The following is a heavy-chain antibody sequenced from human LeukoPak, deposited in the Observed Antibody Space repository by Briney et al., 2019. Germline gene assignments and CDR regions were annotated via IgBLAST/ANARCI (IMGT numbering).Heavy chain of an antibody. CDR1: GYTFTGYY. D-gene: IGHD3-3*01. CDR2: INPNSGGT. Sequence: ASVKVSCKASGYTFTGYYMHWVRQAPGQGLEWMGWINPNSGGTNYAQKFQGWVTMTRDTSISTAYMELSRLRSDDTAVYYCARAGLWGPDFAPDYWGQGTLVTVSS. CDR3: ARAGLWGPDFAPDY. J-gene: IGHJ4*02. V-gene: IGHV1-2*04.